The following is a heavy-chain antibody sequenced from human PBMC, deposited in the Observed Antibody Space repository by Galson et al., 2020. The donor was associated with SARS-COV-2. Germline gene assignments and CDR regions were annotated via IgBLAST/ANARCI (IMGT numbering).Heavy chain of an antibody. CDR2: TYPGDPDP. CDR3: AWGGSGSYVDY. J-gene: IGHJ4*02. V-gene: IGHV5-51*01. CDR1: GYSFTSYW. D-gene: IGHD3-10*01. Sequence: GESLKISCKGSGYSFTSYWIGWLRQMHGKGLEGRGITYPGDPDPRYSPSFQGQVTISADKSISTAYLQWSSLKASDTAMYYCAWGGSGSYVDYWGQGTLVTVSS.